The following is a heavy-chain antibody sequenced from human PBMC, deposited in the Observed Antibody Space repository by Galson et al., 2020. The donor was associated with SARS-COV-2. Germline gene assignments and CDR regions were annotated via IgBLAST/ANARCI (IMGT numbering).Heavy chain of an antibody. CDR3: ARHVEATNWQEYMDV. CDR1: GYNFANFW. Sequence: KNGESLKISCYGSGYNFANFWNGWVRHLPRKGLGWKGDVYDGDPYVICSPAVQGQVTMSADKSINVAYLQCTSLKASDIATYYCARHVEATNWQEYMDVWGQGTSVTVSS. CDR2: VYDGDPYV. D-gene: IGHD6-6*01. V-gene: IGHV5-51*01. J-gene: IGHJ6*02.